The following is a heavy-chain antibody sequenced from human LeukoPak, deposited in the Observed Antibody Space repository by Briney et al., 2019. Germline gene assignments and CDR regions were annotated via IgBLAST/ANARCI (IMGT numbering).Heavy chain of an antibody. V-gene: IGHV4-34*01. J-gene: IGHJ4*02. D-gene: IGHD2-2*01. CDR2: INHSGST. CDR3: ARGGAVVVPAAIGSVASGGALDY. CDR1: GGSFSGYY. Sequence: SETLSLTCAVYGGSFSGYYWSWIRQPPGKGLEWIGEINHSGSTNYNPSLKSRVTISVDTSKNQFSLKLSSVTAADTAVYYCARGGAVVVPAAIGSVASGGALDYWGQGTLVTVSS.